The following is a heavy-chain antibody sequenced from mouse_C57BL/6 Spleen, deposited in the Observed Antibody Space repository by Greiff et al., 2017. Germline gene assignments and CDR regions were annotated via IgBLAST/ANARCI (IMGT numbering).Heavy chain of an antibody. CDR2: INPNNGGT. CDR1: GYTFTDYN. D-gene: IGHD2-3*01. J-gene: IGHJ3*01. V-gene: IGHV1-18*01. Sequence: VQLQQSGPELVKPGASVKIPCKASGYTFTDYNMDWVKQSHGKSLEWIGDINPNNGGTSYNQKFKGKATLTVDKSSSTAYMELRSLTSEDTAVYYCARSYDGLLAYWGQGTLVTVSA. CDR3: ARSYDGLLAY.